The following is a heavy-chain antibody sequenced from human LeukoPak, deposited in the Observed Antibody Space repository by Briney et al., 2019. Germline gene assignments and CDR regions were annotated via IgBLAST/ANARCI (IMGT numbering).Heavy chain of an antibody. CDR2: IYTSGST. V-gene: IGHV4-4*09. CDR1: GGSISSYY. J-gene: IGHJ4*02. Sequence: SETLSLTCTVSGGSISSYYWGWIRQPPGKGLEWIGYIYTSGSTNYNPPLKSRVTISVDTSKNQFSLKLSSVTAADTAVYYCARSEGYDSSGYYHFDYWGQGTLVTVSS. CDR3: ARSEGYDSSGYYHFDY. D-gene: IGHD3-22*01.